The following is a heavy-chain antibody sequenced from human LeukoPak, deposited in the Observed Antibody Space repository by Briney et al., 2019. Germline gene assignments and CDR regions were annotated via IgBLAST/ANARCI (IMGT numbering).Heavy chain of an antibody. CDR1: GGTFSSYA. Sequence: VKVSCKASGGTFSSYAISWVRQAPGQGLEWRGGIIPIFGTANYAQKFQGRVTITADESTSTAYMELSSLRSEDTAVYYCARVGRAATNYFDYWGQGTLVTVSS. D-gene: IGHD1-26*01. J-gene: IGHJ4*02. CDR2: IIPIFGTA. V-gene: IGHV1-69*01. CDR3: ARVGRAATNYFDY.